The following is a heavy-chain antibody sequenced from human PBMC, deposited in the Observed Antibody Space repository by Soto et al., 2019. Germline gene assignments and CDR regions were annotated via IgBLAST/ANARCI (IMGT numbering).Heavy chain of an antibody. CDR1: GYTFSTSG. V-gene: IGHV1-18*01. CDR3: ARAGAAPYYCYGMDV. CDR2: ISTYNGDT. Sequence: QVQLVQSGAEVRKPGASVKVSCKASGYTFSTSGMSWLRQAPGQGLEWMGWISTYNGDTNDAPKFQDRVTMTSDTTTSTVYMELRSLRSDDTAVYDCARAGAAPYYCYGMDVWGQWTRVTVSS. D-gene: IGHD2-15*01. J-gene: IGHJ6*02.